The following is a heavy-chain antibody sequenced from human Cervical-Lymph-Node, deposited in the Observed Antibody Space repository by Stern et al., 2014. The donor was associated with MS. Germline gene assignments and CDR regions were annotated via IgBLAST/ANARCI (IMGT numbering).Heavy chain of an antibody. CDR1: GGIFSSHA. CDR2: IIPVFGKA. D-gene: IGHD2/OR15-2a*01. J-gene: IGHJ6*02. V-gene: IGHV1-69*01. Sequence: QLVQSGAEVKKPGSSVKVSCKASGGIFSSHATSWVRQAPGQGLEWIGGIIPVFGKADYAPKFQCRVTIPAYESTTTVFMELASLTSEDTAVYFCAGGGGGRISMTTAVLYGMDVWGQGTTVIVSS. CDR3: AGGGGGRISMTTAVLYGMDV.